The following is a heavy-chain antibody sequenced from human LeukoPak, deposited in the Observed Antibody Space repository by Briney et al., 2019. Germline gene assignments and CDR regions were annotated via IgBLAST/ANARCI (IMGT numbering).Heavy chain of an antibody. Sequence: ASVKVSCKASGYTFTDYFMHWVRQAPGQGLEWMGWINPNSGGTNYAQKFQGRVTMTRDTSISIVYMELSRLKSDDTAMYYCARDSSGWYRWFDPWGQGTLVTVSS. CDR2: INPNSGGT. J-gene: IGHJ5*02. CDR1: GYTFTDYF. V-gene: IGHV1-2*02. D-gene: IGHD6-19*01. CDR3: ARDSSGWYRWFDP.